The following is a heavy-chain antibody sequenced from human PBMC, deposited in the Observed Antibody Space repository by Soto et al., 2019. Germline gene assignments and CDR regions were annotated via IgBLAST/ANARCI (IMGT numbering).Heavy chain of an antibody. CDR1: GGSISSSSYY. J-gene: IGHJ4*02. D-gene: IGHD6-6*01. V-gene: IGHV4-39*01. Sequence: ETLSLTCTXSGGSISSSSYYWGWIRQPPGKGLEWIGSIYYSGSTYYNPSLKSRVTISVDTSKNQFSLKLSSVTAADTAVYYCARYLDFGSSYFDYWGQGTLVTVSS. CDR3: ARYLDFGSSYFDY. CDR2: IYYSGST.